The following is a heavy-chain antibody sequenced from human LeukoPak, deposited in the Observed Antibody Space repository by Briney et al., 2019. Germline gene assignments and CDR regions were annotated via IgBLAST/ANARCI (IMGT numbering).Heavy chain of an antibody. V-gene: IGHV4-59*08. CDR3: ARRSRVVTAIHAFDI. Sequence: PSETLSLTCTVSGGSISSYYWSWIRQPPGKGLEWIGYIYYSGSTNYNPSLKSRVTISVDTSKNQFSLKLSSVTAADTAVYYCARRSRVVTAIHAFDIWGQGTMVTVSS. D-gene: IGHD2-21*02. J-gene: IGHJ3*02. CDR2: IYYSGST. CDR1: GGSISSYY.